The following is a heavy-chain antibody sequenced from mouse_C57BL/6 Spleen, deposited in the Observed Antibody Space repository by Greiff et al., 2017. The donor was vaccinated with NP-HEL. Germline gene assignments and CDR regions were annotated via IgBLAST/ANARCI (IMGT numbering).Heavy chain of an antibody. CDR1: GYTFTSYG. CDR2: IYPRSGNT. CDR3: ARSKAEATPYAY. D-gene: IGHD3-2*02. V-gene: IGHV1-81*01. J-gene: IGHJ3*01. Sequence: QVQLQQSGAELARPGASVKLSCKASGYTFTSYGISWVKQRTGQGLEWIGEIYPRSGNTYYNEKFKGKATLTADKSSSTAYMELSSLTSEDSAVYFCARSKAEATPYAYWGQGTLVTVSA.